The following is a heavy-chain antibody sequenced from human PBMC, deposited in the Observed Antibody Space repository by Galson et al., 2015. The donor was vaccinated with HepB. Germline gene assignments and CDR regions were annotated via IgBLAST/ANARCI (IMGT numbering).Heavy chain of an antibody. CDR1: GFTFSDYY. Sequence: SLRLSCAASGFTFSDYYMSWIRQTPGKGLEWVSYISSSGSTIYYADSVKGRFTISRDNAKNSLYLQMNSLRAEDTAVYYCARIILPTTVTTFDWYFDLWGRGTLVTVSS. J-gene: IGHJ2*01. CDR3: ARIILPTTVTTFDWYFDL. D-gene: IGHD4-17*01. V-gene: IGHV3-11*01. CDR2: ISSSGSTI.